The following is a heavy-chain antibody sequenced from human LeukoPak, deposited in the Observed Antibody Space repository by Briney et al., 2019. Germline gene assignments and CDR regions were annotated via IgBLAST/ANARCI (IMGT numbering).Heavy chain of an antibody. V-gene: IGHV1-24*01. D-gene: IGHD2-21*01. CDR3: ARDLESDTYCGGDCYLYGMDV. J-gene: IGHJ6*02. CDR2: FDPEDGET. CDR1: GYTLTELS. Sequence: GASVKVSCKVSGYTLTELSMHWVRQAPGKGLEWMGGFDPEDGETIYAQKFQGRVTMTEDTSTDTAYMELSSLRSEDTAVYYCARDLESDTYCGGDCYLYGMDVWGQGTTVTVSS.